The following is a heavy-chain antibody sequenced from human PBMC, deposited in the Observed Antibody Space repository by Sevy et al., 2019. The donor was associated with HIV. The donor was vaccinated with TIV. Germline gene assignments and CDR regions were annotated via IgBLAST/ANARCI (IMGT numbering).Heavy chain of an antibody. D-gene: IGHD1-26*01. V-gene: IGHV3-74*01. J-gene: IGHJ5*02. Sequence: GGSLRLSCAASGFTFSSYWMHWVRQAPGKGLVWVSRIKTDGSDTSCADSVKGRFTISRDNTKNTLYLQMNSLRAEDTAVYYCARWPIDQSGSYWFDPWGQGTLVTVSS. CDR1: GFTFSSYW. CDR2: IKTDGSDT. CDR3: ARWPIDQSGSYWFDP.